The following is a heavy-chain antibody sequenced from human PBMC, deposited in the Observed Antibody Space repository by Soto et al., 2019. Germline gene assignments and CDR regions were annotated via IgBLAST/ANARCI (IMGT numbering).Heavy chain of an antibody. Sequence: ASVKVSCKASGGTFSSYAISWVRQAPGQGLEWMGGIILIFGTANYAQKFQGRVTITADGSTSTACMELSSLRSEDTAVYYCARHDCISSSCYYYYYYGMDVWGQGTTVTLSS. D-gene: IGHD2-2*01. CDR1: GGTFSSYA. J-gene: IGHJ6*02. V-gene: IGHV1-69*13. CDR2: IILIFGTA. CDR3: ARHDCISSSCYYYYYYGMDV.